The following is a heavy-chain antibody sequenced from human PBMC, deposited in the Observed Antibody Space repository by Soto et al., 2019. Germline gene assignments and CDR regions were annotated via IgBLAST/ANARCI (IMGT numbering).Heavy chain of an antibody. V-gene: IGHV3-33*01. J-gene: IGHJ6*02. CDR3: ARGLRFLEWLFSDYYGMDV. Sequence: TGGSLRLSCAASGFTFSSYGMHWVRQAPGKGLEWVAVIWYDGSNKYYADSVKGRFTISRDNSKNTLYLQMNSLRAEDTAVYYCARGLRFLEWLFSDYYGMDVWGQGTTVTVSS. D-gene: IGHD3-3*01. CDR1: GFTFSSYG. CDR2: IWYDGSNK.